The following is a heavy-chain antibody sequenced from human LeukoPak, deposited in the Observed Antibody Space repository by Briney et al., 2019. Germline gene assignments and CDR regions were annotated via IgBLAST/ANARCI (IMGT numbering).Heavy chain of an antibody. D-gene: IGHD2-2*01. CDR2: IIPIFGTA. CDR1: GGTFSSYA. V-gene: IGHV1-69*13. CDR3: ARDLNIVVVPAAMWRYYYYGMDV. Sequence: SVKVSCKASGGTFSSYAISWVRQAPGQGLEWMGGIIPIFGTANYAQKFQGRVTITADESTSTAYMELSSLRSEDTAVCYCARDLNIVVVPAAMWRYYYYGMDVWGQGTTVTVSS. J-gene: IGHJ6*02.